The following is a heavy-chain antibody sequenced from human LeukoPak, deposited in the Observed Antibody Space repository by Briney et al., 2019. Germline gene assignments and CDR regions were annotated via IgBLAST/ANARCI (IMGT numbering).Heavy chain of an antibody. V-gene: IGHV4-30-4*08. CDR2: IFYSGST. CDR3: ARVFQVGTTTKFDS. Sequence: SQTLYLTCTVSGGSISSRDYYWSWIRQPPGKGLEWIGYIFYSGSTYYNPSLKSRVTISVDTSKNQFSLKVISVTAADSAVYYCARVFQVGTTTKFDSWGQGTLVTVSS. CDR1: GGSISSRDYY. D-gene: IGHD1-26*01. J-gene: IGHJ4*02.